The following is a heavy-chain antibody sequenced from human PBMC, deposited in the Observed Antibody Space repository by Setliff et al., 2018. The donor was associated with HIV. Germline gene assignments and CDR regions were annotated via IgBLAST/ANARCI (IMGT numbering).Heavy chain of an antibody. Sequence: GGSLRLSCATSGFTFSSYWMHWVRQAPGKGLGWVSRINSDGSSTSYADSVKGRFTISRDNSKNTLYLQMNSLRAEDTAVYYCARDQVANYYGSGIDYWGQGTLVTVSS. CDR3: ARDQVANYYGSGIDY. J-gene: IGHJ4*02. V-gene: IGHV3-74*01. CDR1: GFTFSSYW. D-gene: IGHD3-10*01. CDR2: INSDGSST.